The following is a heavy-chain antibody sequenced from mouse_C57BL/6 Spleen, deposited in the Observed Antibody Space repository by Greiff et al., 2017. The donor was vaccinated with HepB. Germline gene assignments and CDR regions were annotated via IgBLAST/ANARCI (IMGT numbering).Heavy chain of an antibody. D-gene: IGHD1-1*01. CDR3: ARTPITTGYAMDY. CDR1: GYTFTSYW. V-gene: IGHV1-64*01. Sequence: QVQLKQPGAELVKPGASVKLSCKASGYTFTSYWMHWVKQRPGQGLEWIGMIHPNSGSTNYNEKFKSKATLTVDKSSSTAYMQLSSLTSEDSAVYYCARTPITTGYAMDYWGQGTSVTVSS. J-gene: IGHJ4*01. CDR2: IHPNSGST.